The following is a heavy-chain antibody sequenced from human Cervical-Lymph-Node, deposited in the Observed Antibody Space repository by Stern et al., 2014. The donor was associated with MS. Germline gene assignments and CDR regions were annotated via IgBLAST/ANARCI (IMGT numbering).Heavy chain of an antibody. V-gene: IGHV3-30-3*01. D-gene: IGHD2-15*01. CDR2: LSNEGSKQ. J-gene: IGHJ5*02. Sequence: VQLVESGGGVVQPGRSLRLSCAASGFIFSSYAMHWVRQAPGKGLDWVAFLSNEGSKQFYADSVKGRFTISRDNSNNTLYLQMNSLRPEDTAVYYCARDTCRGGGCYFRSWGQGILITVSS. CDR1: GFIFSSYA. CDR3: ARDTCRGGGCYFRS.